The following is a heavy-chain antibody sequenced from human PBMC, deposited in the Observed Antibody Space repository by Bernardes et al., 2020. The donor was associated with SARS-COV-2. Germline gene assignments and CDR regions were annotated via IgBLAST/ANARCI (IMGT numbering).Heavy chain of an antibody. D-gene: IGHD5-12*01. Sequence: LSLTCTVSGGSISSYYWSWIRQPAGKGLEWIGRIYTSGSTNYNPSLKSRVTMSVDTSKNQFSLKLSSVTAADTAVYYCARGYGYGSVWYFDLWGRGTLVTVSS. CDR1: GGSISSYY. V-gene: IGHV4-4*07. J-gene: IGHJ2*01. CDR2: IYTSGST. CDR3: ARGYGYGSVWYFDL.